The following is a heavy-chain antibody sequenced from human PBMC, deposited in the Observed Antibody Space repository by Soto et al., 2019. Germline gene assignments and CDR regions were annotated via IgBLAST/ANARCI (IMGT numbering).Heavy chain of an antibody. CDR2: INAGNGNT. D-gene: IGHD2-2*01. V-gene: IGHV1-3*01. CDR1: GYTFTSYA. CDR3: ARVAPSPYQFAAFDH. Sequence: ASVKVSCKASGYTFTSYAMHWVRQAPGQRLEWMGWINAGNGNTKYSQKFQGRVTITRDTSASTAYMELSSLRSEDTAVYYCARVAPSPYQFAAFDHWGQGTLVTVSS. J-gene: IGHJ4*02.